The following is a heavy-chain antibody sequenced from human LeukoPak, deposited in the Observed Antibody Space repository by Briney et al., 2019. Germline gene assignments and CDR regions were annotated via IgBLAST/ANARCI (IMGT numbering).Heavy chain of an antibody. CDR1: GGSISSYY. CDR2: IYYSGST. Sequence: SETLSLTCTVSGGSISSYYWSWIRQPPGKGLEWIGYIYYSGSTNYNPSLKSRVTISVDTSKNQFSLKLSSVTAADTAVYYCARGVCYTCPVDYWGQGTLVTVSS. V-gene: IGHV4-59*01. D-gene: IGHD2-8*01. CDR3: ARGVCYTCPVDY. J-gene: IGHJ4*02.